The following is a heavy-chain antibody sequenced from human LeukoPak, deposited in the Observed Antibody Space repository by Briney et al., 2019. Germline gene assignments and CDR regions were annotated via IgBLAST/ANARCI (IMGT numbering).Heavy chain of an antibody. CDR3: ANLKTNSRSVDY. D-gene: IGHD6-13*01. CDR1: GFTFSSYA. Sequence: GGSLRLSCAASGFTFSSYAMSWVRQAPGKGLEWVSAISGSGGSTYYADSVKGRFTISRDNSKNTLYLQMNSLRAEDTAVYYCANLKTNSRSVDYWGQGTLVTASS. CDR2: ISGSGGST. V-gene: IGHV3-23*01. J-gene: IGHJ4*02.